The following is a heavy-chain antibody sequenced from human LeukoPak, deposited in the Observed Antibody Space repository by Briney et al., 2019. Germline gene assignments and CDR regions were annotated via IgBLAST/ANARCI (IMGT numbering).Heavy chain of an antibody. J-gene: IGHJ4*02. CDR2: ISGSGDST. Sequence: PGGSLRLSCAASDFTFRSYAMSWVRQAPGKGLEWVSAISGSGDSTYYADSVKGRFTISRDNSKNTLYLQMNSLRAEDTAVYYCAKTPGIVVVITTYYFDNWGQGTLVTASS. CDR1: DFTFRSYA. V-gene: IGHV3-23*01. CDR3: AKTPGIVVVITTYYFDN. D-gene: IGHD3-22*01.